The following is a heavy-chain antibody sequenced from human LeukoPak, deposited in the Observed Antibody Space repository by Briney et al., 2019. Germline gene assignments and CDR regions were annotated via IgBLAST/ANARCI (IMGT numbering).Heavy chain of an antibody. CDR2: INHSGST. V-gene: IGHV4-34*01. J-gene: IGHJ3*02. Sequence: PSETLSLTCAVYGGSFSGYYWRWIRQPPGKGLEWIGDINHSGSTNYNPSLKSRVTISVDTSKNQFSLKLSSVTAADTAVYYCARAALGYCSGGSCRNDAFDIWGQGTMVTVSS. CDR1: GGSFSGYY. D-gene: IGHD2-15*01. CDR3: ARAALGYCSGGSCRNDAFDI.